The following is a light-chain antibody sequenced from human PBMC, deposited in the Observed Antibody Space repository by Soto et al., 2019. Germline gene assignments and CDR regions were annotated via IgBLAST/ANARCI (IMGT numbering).Light chain of an antibody. J-gene: IGKJ3*01. V-gene: IGKV2-28*01. CDR3: MQDLQPPFT. CDR2: LGS. Sequence: DIVMTQSPLSLPVTPGEPASISCRSSQSLLHSNGCNYLDWYLQKPGQSPQLLIYLGSNRASGVPDRFSGGGSGTDFTLKISRVEAEDVGIYYCMQDLQPPFTFGPGTKVDI. CDR1: QSLLHSNGCNY.